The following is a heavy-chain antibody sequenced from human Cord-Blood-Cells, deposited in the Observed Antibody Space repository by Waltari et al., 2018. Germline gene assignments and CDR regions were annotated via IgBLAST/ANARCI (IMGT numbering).Heavy chain of an antibody. Sequence: EVQLLESGGSSVQPGGPQSLCWAASGCTFRSHAMPCVRQAPGKGLGWVSAISGSGGSTYYADSVKGRFTISRDNSKNTRYLQMNSLRAEDTAVYSCAKGLLRSFDYWGQGTLVTVSS. CDR3: AKGLLRSFDY. V-gene: IGHV3-23*01. CDR2: ISGSGGST. J-gene: IGHJ4*02. CDR1: GCTFRSHA.